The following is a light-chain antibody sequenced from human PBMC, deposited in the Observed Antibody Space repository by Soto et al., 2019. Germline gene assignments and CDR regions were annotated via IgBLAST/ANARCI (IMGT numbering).Light chain of an antibody. CDR2: GAS. V-gene: IGKV3-15*01. CDR1: QSVSSK. Sequence: EIVMTQSPATLSVSPGERATLSCRASQSVSSKLAWYQQKPGQGPRLLIYGASTRATGIPARFSGSGSGTEFTHTISSLKSEDFEVYYCQHYSTWLWTFGQGTKVEIK. CDR3: QHYSTWLWT. J-gene: IGKJ1*01.